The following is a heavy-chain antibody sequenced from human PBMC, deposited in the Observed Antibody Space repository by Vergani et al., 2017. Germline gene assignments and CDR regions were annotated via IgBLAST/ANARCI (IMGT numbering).Heavy chain of an antibody. J-gene: IGHJ4*02. CDR1: GYSLTELT. CDR3: AIVTDYYDSSGYYLDY. Sequence: QVQLVQSGSEVRKPGASVKVSCQVSGYSLTELTIHWVRQAPGKGLEWMGGFDPEHGEVTFAHHIQGRVTMTEDRSTDPAYMVLSSLRPEDTALYYFAIVTDYYDSSGYYLDYWGQGTLVTVSS. V-gene: IGHV1-24*01. D-gene: IGHD3-22*01. CDR2: FDPEHGEV.